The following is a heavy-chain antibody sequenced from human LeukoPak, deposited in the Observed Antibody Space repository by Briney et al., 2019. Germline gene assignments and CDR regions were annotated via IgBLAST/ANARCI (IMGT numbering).Heavy chain of an antibody. Sequence: ASVKVSCKASGYTFTGYYMHWVRQAPGQGLEWMGWINPNSGGTNYEQKFQGKGTMTRDTSINTAYMELSRLRSDDTAVYYCARKYCRGDKGALYCYGMDVWGQGTTVTVSS. CDR1: GYTFTGYY. CDR3: ARKYCRGDKGALYCYGMDV. J-gene: IGHJ6*02. D-gene: IGHD2-15*01. CDR2: INPNSGGT. V-gene: IGHV1-2*02.